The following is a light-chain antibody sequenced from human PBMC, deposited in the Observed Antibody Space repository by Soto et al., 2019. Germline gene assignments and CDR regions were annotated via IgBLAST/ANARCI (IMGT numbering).Light chain of an antibody. J-gene: IGLJ2*01. CDR3: SSYAGSNNWL. Sequence: QSVLTQPPSASGSPGQSVTISCTGTSSDVGGYNYVSWYQQHPGKAPKVMIYEVSKRPSGVPDRFSGFKSGNTASLTVSGLRAEDEADYYCSSYAGSNNWLFGGGTKLT. CDR1: SSDVGGYNY. V-gene: IGLV2-8*01. CDR2: EVS.